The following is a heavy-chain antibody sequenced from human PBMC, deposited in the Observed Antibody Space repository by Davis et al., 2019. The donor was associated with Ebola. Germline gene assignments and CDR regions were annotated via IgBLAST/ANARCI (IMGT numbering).Heavy chain of an antibody. J-gene: IGHJ6*04. CDR1: VITFSSYA. D-gene: IGHD1-26*01. Sequence: GGSLRLSCTDSVITFSSYAMTWVRQAPGKGLEWVSAISGSGGSTYYADSVKGRFTISRDNSKNTLYLQMNSLRAEDTAVYYCARDLSIVGATWYYGMDVWGKGTTVTVSS. CDR2: ISGSGGST. CDR3: ARDLSIVGATWYYGMDV. V-gene: IGHV3-23*01.